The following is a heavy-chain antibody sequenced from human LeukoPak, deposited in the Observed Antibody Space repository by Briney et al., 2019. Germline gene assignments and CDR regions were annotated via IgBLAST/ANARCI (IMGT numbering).Heavy chain of an antibody. CDR3: ARPLGYCGSTSCSLGAFDI. Sequence: GESLKISCKGSGYSFTSYWISWVRQMPGKGLEWMGRIDPSDSYTNYSPSFQGHVTISADKSISTAYLQWSSLKASDTAMYYCARPLGYCGSTSCSLGAFDIWGQGTMVTVSS. CDR1: GYSFTSYW. V-gene: IGHV5-10-1*01. CDR2: IDPSDSYT. J-gene: IGHJ3*02. D-gene: IGHD2-2*03.